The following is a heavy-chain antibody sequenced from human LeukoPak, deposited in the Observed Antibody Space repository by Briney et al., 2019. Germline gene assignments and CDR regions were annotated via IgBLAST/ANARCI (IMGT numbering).Heavy chain of an antibody. CDR2: INHSGST. CDR1: GGSFSGYY. V-gene: IGHV4-34*01. J-gene: IGHJ4*02. D-gene: IGHD2-2*01. CDR3: ARGGGVCSSTSCQQYYFDY. Sequence: PSETLSLTCAVYGGSFSGYYWSWIRQPPGKGLEWIGEINHSGSTNYNPSLKSRVTISVDTSKNQFSLKLSSATAADTAVYYCARGGGVCSSTSCQQYYFDYWGQGTLVTVSS.